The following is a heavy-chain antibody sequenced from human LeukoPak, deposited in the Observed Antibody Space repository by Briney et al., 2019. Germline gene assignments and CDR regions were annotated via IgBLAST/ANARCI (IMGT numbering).Heavy chain of an antibody. J-gene: IGHJ4*02. Sequence: PGGPLRLSCAASGFTFSSYGMHWVRQAPGKGLEWVAVIWYDGSNKYYADSVKGRFTISRDNSKNTLYLQMNSLRAEDTAVYYCAKEGLRYFDWSPYYFDYWGQGTLVTVSS. CDR1: GFTFSSYG. CDR2: IWYDGSNK. CDR3: AKEGLRYFDWSPYYFDY. D-gene: IGHD3-9*01. V-gene: IGHV3-33*06.